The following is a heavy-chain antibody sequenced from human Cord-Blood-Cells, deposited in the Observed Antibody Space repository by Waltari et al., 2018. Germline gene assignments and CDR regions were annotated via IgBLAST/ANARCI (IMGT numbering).Heavy chain of an antibody. CDR2: IYYSGST. D-gene: IGHD2-15*01. CDR3: ARQYCSGVSCYEYFQH. Sequence: QLQLQESGTGLVKPSETLSLTCTVSGGLLRSSSYSWAWIRQPPGKGLEWIGSIYYSGSTYYNPSLKSRVTISVDTSKNQFSLKLSSVTAADTAVYYCARQYCSGVSCYEYFQHWGQGTLVTVSS. J-gene: IGHJ1*01. V-gene: IGHV4-39*01. CDR1: GGLLRSSSYS.